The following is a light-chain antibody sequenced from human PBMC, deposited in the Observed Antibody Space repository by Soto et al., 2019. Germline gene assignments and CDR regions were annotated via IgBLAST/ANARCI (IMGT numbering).Light chain of an antibody. CDR3: MQSIDLPWT. V-gene: IGKV2D-29*02. Sequence: DFVMTQTPPSLSSPPGRPPPIYGKPVTSPLQSMGKAYLSCYLQKPGQSPQLGIFEGSNRFSGVPDRFSGSGSGTEFTLKISRVEAEDVGIYYCMQSIDLPWTFGQGTKVEIK. CDR1: TSPLQSMGKAY. J-gene: IGKJ1*01. CDR2: EGS.